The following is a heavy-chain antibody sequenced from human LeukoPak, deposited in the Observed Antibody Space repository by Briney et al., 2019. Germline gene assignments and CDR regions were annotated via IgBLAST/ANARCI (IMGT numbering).Heavy chain of an antibody. J-gene: IGHJ4*02. D-gene: IGHD3-10*01. CDR3: ARSYDYYYGSGNFSPFWKY. V-gene: IGHV3-7*01. CDR2: IKQDGSEK. CDR1: GFAFNTYR. Sequence: PGGSLRLSCVASGFAFNTYRMSWVRQAPGKGLEWVANIKQDGSEKYYVDSVKGRFTISRDNANKSLFLQMNSLRAEDTAVYFCARSYDYYYGSGNFSPFWKYWGQGTLVTVSS.